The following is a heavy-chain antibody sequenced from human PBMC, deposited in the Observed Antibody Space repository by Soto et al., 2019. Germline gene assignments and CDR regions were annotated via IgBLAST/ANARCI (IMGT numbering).Heavy chain of an antibody. D-gene: IGHD5-12*01. V-gene: IGHV4-59*01. CDR1: GDSISAYS. CDR3: GREGNLGRWLQPLDF. Sequence: SETLSLTCTVSGDSISAYSWSWVREPPGKGLEWIGNIHYNGNTKYNPSLKSRVSMSVDTSKNQFSLRLISVTAADTAKYFCGREGNLGRWLQPLDFWGQGTLVTVSS. J-gene: IGHJ4*02. CDR2: IHYNGNT.